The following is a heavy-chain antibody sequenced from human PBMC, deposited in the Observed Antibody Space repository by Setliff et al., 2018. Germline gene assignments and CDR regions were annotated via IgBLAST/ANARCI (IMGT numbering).Heavy chain of an antibody. CDR2: IYTSGST. J-gene: IGHJ6*02. V-gene: IGHV4-61*02. Sequence: PSETLSLTCTVSGGSISSGSYYWSWIRQPAGKGLEWIGRIYTSGSTNYNPSLKSRVTISVDTSKNQFSLKLSSVTAADTAVYYCARGGYYYDSSGYYQASYYYYYGMDAWGQGTTVTVSS. D-gene: IGHD3-22*01. CDR1: GGSISSGSYY. CDR3: ARGGYYYDSSGYYQASYYYYYGMDA.